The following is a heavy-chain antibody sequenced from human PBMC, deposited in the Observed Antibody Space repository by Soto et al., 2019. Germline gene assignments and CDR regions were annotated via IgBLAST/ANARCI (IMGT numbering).Heavy chain of an antibody. J-gene: IGHJ6*02. D-gene: IGHD6-25*01. CDR3: ARESGGYDSSTRYGLDV. CDR1: GGSISSVGHY. CDR2: IYYSGST. V-gene: IGHV4-31*03. Sequence: RSLTCSVSGGSISSVGHYWTWIRQQPGKGLEWIGYIYYSGSTDYNPSLKSRVTIPVDRSKNQFSLNLSSVTAADTAIYYCARESGGYDSSTRYGLDVWGQGTTVTVSS.